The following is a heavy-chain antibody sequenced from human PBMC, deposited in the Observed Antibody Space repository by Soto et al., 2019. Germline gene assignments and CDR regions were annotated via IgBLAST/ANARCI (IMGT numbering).Heavy chain of an antibody. D-gene: IGHD3-10*01. CDR1: GASISSYNY. CDR2: IIYSGDI. Sequence: PSETLSLTCNVSGASISSYNYWGWFRQPPGKGLEWIGSIIYSGDIMYNPSLQSRLTLFVDTSKNQFSLKLSSVTAADTAVYYCVRGLRVSGSYYNEFRYGMDVWGQGTTVTVSS. V-gene: IGHV4-39*01. J-gene: IGHJ6*02. CDR3: VRGLRVSGSYYNEFRYGMDV.